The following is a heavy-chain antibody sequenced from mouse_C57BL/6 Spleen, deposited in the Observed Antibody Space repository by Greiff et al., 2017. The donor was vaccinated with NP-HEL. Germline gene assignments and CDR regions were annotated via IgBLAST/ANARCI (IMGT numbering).Heavy chain of an antibody. D-gene: IGHD2-5*01. V-gene: IGHV1-80*01. CDR3: ARRGSNYYFDY. CDR1: GYAFSSYW. J-gene: IGHJ2*01. Sequence: QVQLQQSGAELVKPGASVKISCKASGYAFSSYWMNWVKQRPGKGLEWIGQIYPGDGDTNYNGKFKGKATLTADKSSSTAYMQLSSLTSEDSAVYFCARRGSNYYFDYWGQGTTLTVSS. CDR2: IYPGDGDT.